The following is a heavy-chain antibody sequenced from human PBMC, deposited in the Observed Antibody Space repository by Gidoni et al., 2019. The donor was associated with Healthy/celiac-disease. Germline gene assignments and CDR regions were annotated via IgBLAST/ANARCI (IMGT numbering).Heavy chain of an antibody. Sequence: QVQLVQSGAEVKKPGSSVKVSCKASGGTSSSYAISWVRQAPGQGLEWMGGIIPIFGTANYAQKFQGRVTITADKSTSTAYMELSSLRSEDTAVYYCARGELDIVVVTAIPFVYWGQGTLVTVSS. CDR1: GGTSSSYA. D-gene: IGHD2-21*02. J-gene: IGHJ4*02. V-gene: IGHV1-69*06. CDR2: IIPIFGTA. CDR3: ARGELDIVVVTAIPFVY.